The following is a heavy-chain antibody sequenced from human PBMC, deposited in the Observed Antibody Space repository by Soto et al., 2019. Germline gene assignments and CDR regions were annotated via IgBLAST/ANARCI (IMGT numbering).Heavy chain of an antibody. CDR1: GGSISTSHY. CDR2: VFSSGSP. J-gene: IGHJ4*02. CDR3: ARHYNTGAFFDF. D-gene: IGHD1-20*01. V-gene: IGHV4-39*01. Sequence: QLHLQESGPRLVKYSETLSLTCTVSGGSISTSHYWGWVRQPPGKGLEWIGSVFSSGSPYYSPSFKSRITLSVDTSKNQFSLTVRSVTATDTAVYFCARHYNTGAFFDFWGPGNFVTVSS.